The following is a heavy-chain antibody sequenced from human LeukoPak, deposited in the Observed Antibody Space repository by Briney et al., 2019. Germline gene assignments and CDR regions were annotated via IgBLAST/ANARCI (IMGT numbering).Heavy chain of an antibody. D-gene: IGHD2-2*02. V-gene: IGHV4-34*01. Sequence: PSETLSLTCAVYGESLSGYYWSWIRQPPGKGLEWIGEINQSGTTNYNPSLKSRVTISVDTSKNQFSLKLNSVTAADTALYFCARGRRPPLISTAIYYYYHMTSGAKGPWSPSP. CDR3: ARGRRPPLISTAIYYYYHMTS. CDR1: GESLSGYY. J-gene: IGHJ6*03. CDR2: INQSGTT.